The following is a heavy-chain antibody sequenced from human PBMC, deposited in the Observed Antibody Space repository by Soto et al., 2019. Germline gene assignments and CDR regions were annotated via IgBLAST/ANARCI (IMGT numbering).Heavy chain of an antibody. CDR3: ARSVRESAFDI. CDR1: GGAISSYY. Sequence: PSETLSLTCTVSGGAISSYYWSWIRQPPGKGLEWIGCIYYSGSTNYNPSFKSGVTISVDTSKSQFSLKLSSVTAADTDVYYCARSVRESAFDIWGQGTMVTVSS. J-gene: IGHJ3*02. V-gene: IGHV4-59*01. CDR2: IYYSGST. D-gene: IGHD1-26*01.